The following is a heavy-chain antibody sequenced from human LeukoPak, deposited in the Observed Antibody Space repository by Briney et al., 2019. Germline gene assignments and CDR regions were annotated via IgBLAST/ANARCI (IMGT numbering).Heavy chain of an antibody. CDR3: ARVPPRYCSSTSCYTYYYYYYMDV. CDR2: ISGSGGST. CDR1: GFTFSSYA. D-gene: IGHD2-2*02. J-gene: IGHJ6*03. Sequence: GGSLRLSCAASGFTFSSYAMSWVRQAPGKGLEWVSAISGSGGSTYYADSVKGRFTISRDNSKNTPYLQMNSLRAEDTAVYYCARVPPRYCSSTSCYTYYYYYYMDVWGKGTTVTVSS. V-gene: IGHV3-23*01.